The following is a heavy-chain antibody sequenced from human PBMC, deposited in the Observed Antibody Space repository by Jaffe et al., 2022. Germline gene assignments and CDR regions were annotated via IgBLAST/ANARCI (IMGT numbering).Heavy chain of an antibody. CDR1: GFTVSSNY. V-gene: IGHV3-66*02. D-gene: IGHD3-22*01. J-gene: IGHJ4*02. Sequence: EVQLVESGGGLVQPGGSLRLSCAASGFTVSSNYMSWVRQAPGKGLEWVSVIYSGGSTYYADSVKGRFTISRDNSKNTLYLQMNSLRAEDTAVYYCARDFGGYYHQFEYWGQGTLVTVSS. CDR2: IYSGGST. CDR3: ARDFGGYYHQFEY.